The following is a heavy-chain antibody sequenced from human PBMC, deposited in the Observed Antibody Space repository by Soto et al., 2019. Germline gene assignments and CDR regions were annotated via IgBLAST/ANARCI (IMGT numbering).Heavy chain of an antibody. CDR1: GGSISSGGYY. J-gene: IGHJ4*02. D-gene: IGHD3-10*01. Sequence: SETLSLTCTVSGGSISSGGYYWSWIRQHPGKGLEWIGYIYYSGSTCYNPSLKSRVTISADTSKNQFSLKLSSVTAADTAVYYCARDSPYGSGSYNYWGQGTLVTVSS. V-gene: IGHV4-31*03. CDR3: ARDSPYGSGSYNY. CDR2: IYYSGST.